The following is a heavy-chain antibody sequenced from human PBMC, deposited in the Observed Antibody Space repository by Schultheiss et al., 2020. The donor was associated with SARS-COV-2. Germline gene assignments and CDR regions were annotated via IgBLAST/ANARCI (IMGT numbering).Heavy chain of an antibody. CDR3: AKDRITMIVGGG. J-gene: IGHJ4*02. V-gene: IGHV3-30*18. CDR1: GFTFSSYA. D-gene: IGHD3-22*01. CDR2: ISYDGSNK. Sequence: GGSLRLSCAASGFTFSSYAMSWVRQAPGKGLEWVAVISYDGSNKYYADSVKGRFTISRDNSKNTLYLQMNSLRAEDTAVYYCAKDRITMIVGGGWGQGTLVTVSS.